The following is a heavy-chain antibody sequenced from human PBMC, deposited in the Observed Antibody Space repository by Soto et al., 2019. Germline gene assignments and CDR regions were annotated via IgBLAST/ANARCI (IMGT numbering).Heavy chain of an antibody. J-gene: IGHJ3*02. CDR3: ARGFKLRRLRYFDWLGDAFDI. Sequence: GASVKVSCKASGGTFSSYAISWVRQAPGQGLEWMGGIIPIFGTANYAQKFQGRVTITADESTSTAYMELSSLRSEDTAVYYCARGFKLRRLRYFDWLGDAFDIWGQGTMVTVSS. CDR1: GGTFSSYA. D-gene: IGHD3-9*01. V-gene: IGHV1-69*13. CDR2: IIPIFGTA.